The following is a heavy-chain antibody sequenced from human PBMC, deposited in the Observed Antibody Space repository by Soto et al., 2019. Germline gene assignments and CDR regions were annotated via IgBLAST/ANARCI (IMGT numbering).Heavy chain of an antibody. V-gene: IGHV3-30*18. Sequence: PGGSPRLSCAASGFTFSSYGMHWVRQAPGKGLEWVAVISYDGSNKYYADSVKGRFTISRDNSKNTLYLQMNSLRAEDTAVYYCAKIYDSSGYYSSSFDYWGQGTLVTVS. CDR3: AKIYDSSGYYSSSFDY. CDR2: ISYDGSNK. D-gene: IGHD3-22*01. CDR1: GFTFSSYG. J-gene: IGHJ4*02.